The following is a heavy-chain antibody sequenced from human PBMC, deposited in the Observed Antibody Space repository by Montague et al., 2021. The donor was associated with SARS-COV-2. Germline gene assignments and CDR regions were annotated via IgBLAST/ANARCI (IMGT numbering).Heavy chain of an antibody. J-gene: IGHJ4*02. V-gene: IGHV3-23*01. CDR2: ISGSGGST. Sequence: SLRLSCAASGFTFSSYAMSWVRQAPGKGLEWVSAISGSGGSTYYADSVKGRFTISRDNSKNTLYLQMNSLRVEDTAVYYCARTPIVVVITGYFDYWGQGTLVTVSS. CDR3: ARTPIVVVITGYFDY. CDR1: GFTFSSYA. D-gene: IGHD3-22*01.